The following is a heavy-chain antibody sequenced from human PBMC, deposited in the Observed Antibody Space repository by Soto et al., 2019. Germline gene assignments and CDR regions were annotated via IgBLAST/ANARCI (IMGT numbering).Heavy chain of an antibody. CDR2: INQSGVT. V-gene: IGHV4-34*01. J-gene: IGHJ4*02. D-gene: IGHD3-10*01. Sequence: SETLSLTCAVYGGSISGYYWSWIRQPPGKGLEWIGEINQSGVTNYNPSLKSRVTMSEDTSKNQFSLKLTSVTATDTAIHYCSRGGRGGSRPTNSWGQGTLVTVSS. CDR1: GGSISGYY. CDR3: SRGGRGGSRPTNS.